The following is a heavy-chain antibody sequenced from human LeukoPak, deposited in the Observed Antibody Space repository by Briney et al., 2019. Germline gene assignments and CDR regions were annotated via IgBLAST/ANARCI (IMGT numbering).Heavy chain of an antibody. J-gene: IGHJ3*02. Sequence: GRSLRLSCAASGFTFSSYAMHWVRQAPGKGLEWVAVISYDGSNKYYADPVKGRFTISRDNSKNTLYLQMNSLRAEDTAVCYCARDRRLLGYCSSTSCYGDAFDIWGQGTMVTVSS. CDR1: GFTFSSYA. D-gene: IGHD2-2*01. CDR3: ARDRRLLGYCSSTSCYGDAFDI. CDR2: ISYDGSNK. V-gene: IGHV3-30-3*01.